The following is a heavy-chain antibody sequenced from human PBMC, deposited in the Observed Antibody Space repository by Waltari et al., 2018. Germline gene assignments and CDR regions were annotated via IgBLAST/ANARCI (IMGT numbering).Heavy chain of an antibody. CDR2: IIPILGIA. J-gene: IGHJ4*02. D-gene: IGHD2-2*01. Sequence: QVQLVQSGAEVKKPGSSVKVSCKASGGTFSSYAISWVRQAPGQGLEWMGGIIPILGIANYAQKFPGRVTITADKSTSTAYMELSSLRSEDTAVYYCARDRALACSTSCYFFDYWGQGTLVTVSS. CDR1: GGTFSSYA. CDR3: ARDRALACSTSCYFFDY. V-gene: IGHV1-69*10.